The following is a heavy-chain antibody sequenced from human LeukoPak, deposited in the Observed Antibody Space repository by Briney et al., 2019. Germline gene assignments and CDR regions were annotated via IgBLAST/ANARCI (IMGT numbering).Heavy chain of an antibody. CDR2: ISSSGSTI. V-gene: IGHV3-48*04. J-gene: IGHJ4*02. CDR1: GFTFSRYW. Sequence: GGSLRLSCVGSGFTFSRYWLNWVRQAPGKGLEWVSYISSSGSTIYYADSVKGRFTISRDNAKNSLYLQMNSLRAEDTAVYYCARGRVTYYDILTGHYFDYWGQGTLVTVSS. CDR3: ARGRVTYYDILTGHYFDY. D-gene: IGHD3-9*01.